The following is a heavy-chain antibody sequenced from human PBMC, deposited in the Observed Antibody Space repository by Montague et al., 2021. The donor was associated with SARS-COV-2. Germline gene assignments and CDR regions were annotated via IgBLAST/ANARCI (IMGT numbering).Heavy chain of an antibody. CDR3: TTGEGNYGWRYYFDY. V-gene: IGHV4-59*01. CDR2: VDNSGGT. J-gene: IGHJ4*02. CDR1: GDSSRTKY. Sequence: SETLSITCSVSGDSSRTKYWSWIRQPPGKGLEWIGYVDNSGGTDYSPSLRSRVIISIDRSKKQFSLRLNSVTTADTAKDYCTTGEGNYGWRYYFDYWGQGALVTDTS. D-gene: IGHD3-10*01.